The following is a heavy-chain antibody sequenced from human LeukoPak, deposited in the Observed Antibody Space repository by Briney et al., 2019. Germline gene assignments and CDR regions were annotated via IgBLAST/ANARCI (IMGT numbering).Heavy chain of an antibody. Sequence: PGGSLRLSCAASGFTFGRYWMSWVRQAPGKGLEWVANIKQDGSEKYYVDSVKGRFTVSRDNAKNPLFLQMNSLRAEDTAVYYCARDYSGIWDYWGQGTLVTVSS. CDR1: GFTFGRYW. CDR3: ARDYSGIWDY. CDR2: IKQDGSEK. D-gene: IGHD1-26*01. V-gene: IGHV3-7*01. J-gene: IGHJ4*02.